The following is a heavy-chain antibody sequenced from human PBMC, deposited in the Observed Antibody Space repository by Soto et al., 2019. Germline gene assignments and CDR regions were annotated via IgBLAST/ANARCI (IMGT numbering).Heavy chain of an antibody. CDR2: IYYSGST. Sequence: SETLSLTCTVSGGSISSGGYYWSWIRQPPGKGLEWIGYIYYSGSTYYNPSLKSRVTISVDTSKNQFSLKLSSVTAADTAVYYCARDLIADYGDSPPKNYGMDVWGQGTTVTVSS. V-gene: IGHV4-30-4*08. CDR3: ARDLIADYGDSPPKNYGMDV. J-gene: IGHJ6*02. D-gene: IGHD4-17*01. CDR1: GGSISSGGYY.